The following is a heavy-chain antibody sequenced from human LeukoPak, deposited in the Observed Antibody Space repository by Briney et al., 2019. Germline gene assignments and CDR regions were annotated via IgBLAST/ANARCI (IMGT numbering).Heavy chain of an antibody. CDR1: GFSFSIYA. D-gene: IGHD6-19*01. CDR2: ISGSGGST. CDR3: AKDVFVGAVAANCFDY. V-gene: IGHV3-23*01. Sequence: GGSLRLSCAASGFSFSIYAMSWVRQAPGKGLEWVSTISGSGGSTYYADSVKGRFTISRDNSKNTLYLQMNSLRAEDTAVYYCAKDVFVGAVAANCFDYWGQGTLVTVSS. J-gene: IGHJ4*02.